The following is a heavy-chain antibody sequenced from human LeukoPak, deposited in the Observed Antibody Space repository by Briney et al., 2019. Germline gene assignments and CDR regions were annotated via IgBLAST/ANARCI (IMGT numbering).Heavy chain of an antibody. J-gene: IGHJ4*02. CDR1: GGTFSSYA. D-gene: IGHD2-8*01. Sequence: SVKVSCKASGGTFSSYAISWVRQAPGQGLEWMGGIIPIFGTANYAQEFQDRVTITADKSTSTAYMELSSLRSEDTAVYYCARDCTNGVCPFDYWGQGTLVTVSS. V-gene: IGHV1-69*06. CDR3: ARDCTNGVCPFDY. CDR2: IIPIFGTA.